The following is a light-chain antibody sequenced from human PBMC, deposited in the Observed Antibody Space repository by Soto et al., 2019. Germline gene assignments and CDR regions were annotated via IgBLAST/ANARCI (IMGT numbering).Light chain of an antibody. Sequence: DIHMTQSPSTLSASVGDRVTITCRASQSSSRSLAWYQQKSGKAPKLLIYDASSLESGVPSRFSGSGFGTEFTLTVSDLQPDDFATYYCQQDQTYFLTFGPGTTVD. CDR1: QSSSRS. CDR3: QQDQTYFLT. J-gene: IGKJ3*01. V-gene: IGKV1-5*01. CDR2: DAS.